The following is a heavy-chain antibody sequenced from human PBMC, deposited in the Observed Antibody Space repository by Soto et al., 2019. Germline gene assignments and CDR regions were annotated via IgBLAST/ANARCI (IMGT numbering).Heavy chain of an antibody. V-gene: IGHV2-26*01. CDR3: ARSGSYPLYYFDY. D-gene: IGHD3-16*02. Sequence: QVTLKESGPVLVRPTETLTLTCTVSGFSLNIARMGVSWIRQPPGKALEWLAHIFSSGAESYSPSLKTRLTISKDTSKSQVVLTMTNVDPVDTATFYCARSGSYPLYYFDYWGQGALVTVSS. CDR2: IFSSGAE. J-gene: IGHJ4*02. CDR1: GFSLNIARMG.